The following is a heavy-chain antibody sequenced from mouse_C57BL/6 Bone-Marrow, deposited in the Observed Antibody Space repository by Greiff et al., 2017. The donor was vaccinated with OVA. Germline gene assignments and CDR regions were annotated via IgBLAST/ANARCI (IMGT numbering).Heavy chain of an antibody. J-gene: IGHJ3*01. CDR2: IYPGDGDT. D-gene: IGHD6-2*01. CDR3: ARVSSSWFAY. CDR1: GYAFSNYW. V-gene: IGHV1-80*01. Sequence: VQLQESGAELVKPEASVKISCKASGYAFSNYWMNWVKQRPGKGLEWIGQIYPGDGDTNYNGKFKGKATLTADKSSSTAYMHLSSLTSEDSAVYFCARVSSSWFAYWGQGTLVTVSA.